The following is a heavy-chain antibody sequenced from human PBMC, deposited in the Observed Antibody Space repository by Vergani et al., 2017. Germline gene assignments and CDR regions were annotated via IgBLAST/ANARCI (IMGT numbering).Heavy chain of an antibody. Sequence: QVQLQQWGAGLLKPSETLSLTCAVYGGSFSGYYWSWIRQHPGKGLEWIGYIYYSGSTYYNPSLKSRVTISVDTSKNQFSLKLSSVTAADTAVYYCARIGTTVTMGRAFDYWGQGTLVTVSS. CDR1: GGSFSGYY. CDR3: ARIGTTVTMGRAFDY. V-gene: IGHV4-34*01. CDR2: IYYSGST. J-gene: IGHJ4*02. D-gene: IGHD4-17*01.